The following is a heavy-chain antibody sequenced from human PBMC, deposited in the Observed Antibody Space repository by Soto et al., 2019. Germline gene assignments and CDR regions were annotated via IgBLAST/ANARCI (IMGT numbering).Heavy chain of an antibody. CDR1: GYSFTSYW. Sequence: GESLKISCKGSGYSFTSYWIDWVRQMPGKGLEWMGIIYPGESDTRYSASFQGQVTISADKSISTPSLQWSSLKASDTAMYYSAINPQQLPTGYYGMDVCRQGTTVTLSS. D-gene: IGHD6-13*01. CDR2: IYPGESDT. J-gene: IGHJ6*02. V-gene: IGHV5-51*01. CDR3: AINPQQLPTGYYGMDV.